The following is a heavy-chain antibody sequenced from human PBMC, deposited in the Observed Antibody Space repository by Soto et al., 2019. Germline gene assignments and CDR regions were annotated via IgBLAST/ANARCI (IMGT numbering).Heavy chain of an antibody. V-gene: IGHV4-59*01. D-gene: IGHD3-22*01. Sequence: PSETLSLTCTVSGGSISSYYWGWIRQPPGKGLEWIGYIYYSGSTNYNPSLKSRVTISVDTSKNQFSLKLSSVTAADTAVYYCARVNDSSGYYYYYYYGMDVWGQGTTVTVSS. CDR1: GGSISSYY. J-gene: IGHJ6*02. CDR3: ARVNDSSGYYYYYYYGMDV. CDR2: IYYSGST.